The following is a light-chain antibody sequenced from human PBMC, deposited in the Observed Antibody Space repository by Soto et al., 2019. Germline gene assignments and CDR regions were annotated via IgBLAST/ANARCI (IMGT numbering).Light chain of an antibody. J-gene: IGKJ1*01. V-gene: IGKV3-20*01. CDR2: GAS. CDR3: QQYGSSPWT. CDR1: QSVSSSY. Sequence: EIVLTQSPGTLSLSPGERATLSCRASQSVSSSYLAWYQQKPGQAPRLLISGASSRATGIPDRFSGSGSATDFTLTISRLEPEDFAVYYSQQYGSSPWTFGQGTKVDIK.